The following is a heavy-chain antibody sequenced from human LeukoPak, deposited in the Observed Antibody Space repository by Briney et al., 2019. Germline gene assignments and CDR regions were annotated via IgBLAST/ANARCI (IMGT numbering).Heavy chain of an antibody. CDR2: IWYDGSNK. Sequence: GGSLRLSCAASGFTFSSCGMHWVRQAPGKGLEWVAVIWYDGSNKYYADSVKGRFTISRDNSKNTLYLQMNSLRAEETAVYYCARDRGDYGDSFDAFDIWGQGTMVTVSS. J-gene: IGHJ3*02. D-gene: IGHD4-17*01. CDR3: ARDRGDYGDSFDAFDI. CDR1: GFTFSSCG. V-gene: IGHV3-33*01.